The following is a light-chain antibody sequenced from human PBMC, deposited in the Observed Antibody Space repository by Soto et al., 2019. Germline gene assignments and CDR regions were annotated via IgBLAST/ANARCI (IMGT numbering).Light chain of an antibody. CDR3: QQLNTSPIT. J-gene: IGKJ5*01. CDR2: AAS. Sequence: QLTQSPSSLSASVGDRVAITCRASQGISSYLAWFQKKPGKAPNLLIYAASTLQSGVPSRFSGSGSGTDFTLTISSLQPEDFATYYCQQLNTSPITFGQGTRLEIK. V-gene: IGKV1-9*01. CDR1: QGISSY.